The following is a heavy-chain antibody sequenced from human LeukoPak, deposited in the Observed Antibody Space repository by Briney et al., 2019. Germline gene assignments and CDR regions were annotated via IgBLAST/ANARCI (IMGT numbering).Heavy chain of an antibody. V-gene: IGHV3-21*01. J-gene: IGHJ4*02. CDR2: ISTSSDYI. D-gene: IGHD3-22*01. Sequence: GGSLRLSCVASGFTFSSYSMNWVRQAPGKGLEWVSSISTSSDYIYYADSVKGRFTISRDNAKNSLYLQMNSLRAEDTAVYYCGRVMGDYDSSGKDYWGQGTLVTVSS. CDR1: GFTFSSYS. CDR3: GRVMGDYDSSGKDY.